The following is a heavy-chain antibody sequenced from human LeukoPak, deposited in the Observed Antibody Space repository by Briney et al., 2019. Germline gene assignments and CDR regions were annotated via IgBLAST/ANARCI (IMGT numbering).Heavy chain of an antibody. CDR2: IYHSGST. CDR1: GYSISSGYY. CDR3: AREWGSGSHYNWYNFDF. J-gene: IGHJ4*02. D-gene: IGHD3-10*01. V-gene: IGHV4-38-2*02. Sequence: SETLSLTCGVSGYSISSGYYWGWIRQPPGKGLEWIGSIYHSGSTSYNASLKSRVTISVDTSKNQFSLKLTSVTAADTAVYYCAREWGSGSHYNWYNFDFWGQGTLVTVSS.